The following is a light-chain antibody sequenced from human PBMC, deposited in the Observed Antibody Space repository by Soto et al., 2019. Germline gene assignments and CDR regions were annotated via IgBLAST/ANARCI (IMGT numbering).Light chain of an antibody. J-gene: IGKJ1*01. CDR1: PAIASF. CDR2: DAA. V-gene: IGKV1-9*01. Sequence: IQLTQSPSSLSASVGDRVTITCRASPAIASFLAWYQQKPGTAPKLLIYDAATLQSGVPSRFSGSRSGTEYTLTIGSLQPEDFATYYCQQLNGSPWTSGQGTKVEI. CDR3: QQLNGSPWT.